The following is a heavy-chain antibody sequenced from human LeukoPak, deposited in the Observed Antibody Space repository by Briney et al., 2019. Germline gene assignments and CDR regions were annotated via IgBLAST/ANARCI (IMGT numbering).Heavy chain of an antibody. CDR2: IYPGDSDT. CDR1: GYSFTSYW. V-gene: IGHV5-51*01. Sequence: GESLQISFKGSGYSFTSYWIGWVRPMPGKGLEWMGIIYPGDSDTRYSPSFQGQVTISANKSISTAYLQWSSLKASDTAMYYCASLYGSGTEGSYFDYWGQGTLVTVSS. J-gene: IGHJ4*02. D-gene: IGHD3-10*01. CDR3: ASLYGSGTEGSYFDY.